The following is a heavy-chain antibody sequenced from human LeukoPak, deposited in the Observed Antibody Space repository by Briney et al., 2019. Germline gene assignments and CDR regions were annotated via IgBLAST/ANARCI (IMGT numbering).Heavy chain of an antibody. J-gene: IGHJ6*02. V-gene: IGHV1-69*04. CDR3: ARVLRKGFWRDYYYYGMDV. D-gene: IGHD3-3*01. Sequence: SVKVSCKASGGTFSSYAISWVRQAPGHGLEWMGRIIPIFGIANYAQKLQGRVTITADKSTSTAYMELSSLRSEDTAVYYCARVLRKGFWRDYYYYGMDVWGQGTTVTVSS. CDR2: IIPIFGIA. CDR1: GGTFSSYA.